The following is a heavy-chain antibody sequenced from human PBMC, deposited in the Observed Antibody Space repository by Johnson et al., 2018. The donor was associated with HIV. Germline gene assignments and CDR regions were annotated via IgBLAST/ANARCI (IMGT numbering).Heavy chain of an antibody. CDR2: ISYDGSNK. CDR3: AREGEVGRAFDI. CDR1: GVTLTNTW. Sequence: QVQLVESGGGLVNPGGSLKLSCAASGVTLTNTWMNWVRQAPGKGLEWVAVISYDGSNKYYAESVKGRFTISRDNSKNTLYLQMNSLRAEDTAVYYCAREGEVGRAFDIWGQGTMVTVSS. J-gene: IGHJ3*02. V-gene: IGHV3-30*03. D-gene: IGHD3-16*01.